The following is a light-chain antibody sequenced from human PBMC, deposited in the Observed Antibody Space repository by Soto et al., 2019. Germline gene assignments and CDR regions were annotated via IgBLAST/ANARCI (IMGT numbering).Light chain of an antibody. CDR1: SSDVGGYNY. V-gene: IGLV2-8*01. CDR3: SSYAGSNNYVV. CDR2: EVN. J-gene: IGLJ2*01. Sequence: QSALTQPHSASGSPGQSVTIYCTGTSSDVGGYNYVSWYQQHPGKAPKLMIYEVNMRPSGVPDRFSGSKSGNTASLTVSGLQAEDEADDDCSSYAGSNNYVVFGGGTKLTVL.